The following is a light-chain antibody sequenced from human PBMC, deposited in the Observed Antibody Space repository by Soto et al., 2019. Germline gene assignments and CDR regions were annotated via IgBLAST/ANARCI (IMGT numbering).Light chain of an antibody. CDR1: NSDVGSFDF. CDR2: EIT. CDR3: CSDAGSSLYV. Sequence: QSALTQRASVSGSPGQSITISCTRTNSDVGSFDFVSWYQQYPGKAPKVMIYEITKRPSGVSNRFSGSKSGNTASLTISGLQADDDADYYCCSDAGSSLYVFGTGTKVTVL. V-gene: IGLV2-23*02. J-gene: IGLJ1*01.